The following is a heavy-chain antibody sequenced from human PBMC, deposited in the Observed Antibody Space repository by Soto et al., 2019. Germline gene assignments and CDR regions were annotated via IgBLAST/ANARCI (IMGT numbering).Heavy chain of an antibody. CDR2: MNPNSGNT. D-gene: IGHD6-13*01. Sequence: ASVKVSCKASGYTFTSYDINWVRQATGQGLEWMGWMNPNSGNTGYAQKFQGRVTMTRNTSISTAYMELSSLRSEDTAVYYCALYSSTTSWFDPWGQGTLVTVSS. J-gene: IGHJ5*02. V-gene: IGHV1-8*01. CDR3: ALYSSTTSWFDP. CDR1: GYTFTSYD.